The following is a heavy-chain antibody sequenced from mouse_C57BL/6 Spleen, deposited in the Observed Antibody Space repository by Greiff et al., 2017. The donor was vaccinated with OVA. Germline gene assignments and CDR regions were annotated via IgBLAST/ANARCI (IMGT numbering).Heavy chain of an antibody. CDR2: IDPEDGDT. J-gene: IGHJ2*01. D-gene: IGHD2-3*01. V-gene: IGHV14-1*01. Sequence: VQLQQSGAELVRPGASVKLSCTASGFNIKDYYMHWVKQRPEQGLEWIGRIDPEDGDTEYAPKFQGKATMTADKSSNTAYLQLSSLTSEDTAVYYCTIYDGYYVEDYWGQGTTLTVSS. CDR1: GFNIKDYY. CDR3: TIYDGYYVEDY.